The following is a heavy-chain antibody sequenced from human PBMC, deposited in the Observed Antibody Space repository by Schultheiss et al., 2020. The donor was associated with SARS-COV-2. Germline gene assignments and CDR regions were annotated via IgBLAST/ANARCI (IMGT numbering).Heavy chain of an antibody. CDR2: IYDSGTT. D-gene: IGHD2-2*01. CDR1: GGPINSFY. J-gene: IGHJ6*03. V-gene: IGHV4-59*01. CDR3: ARMPLYYYYYYMDV. Sequence: SETLSLTCTVSGGPINSFYWSWIRQPPGKGLEWVGYIYDSGTTNYNPSLKSRVTISVDTSKNQFSLKVRSVTAADTAVYYCARMPLYYYYYYMDVWGKGTTVTVSS.